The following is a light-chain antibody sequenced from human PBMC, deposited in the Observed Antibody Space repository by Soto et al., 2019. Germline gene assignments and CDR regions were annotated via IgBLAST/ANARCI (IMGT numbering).Light chain of an antibody. Sequence: EKVMTQSPVTLSVSPGERFPLSCRASQSVGSKLAWYQQNPGQAHRLLIYGASNRATGTPVRFSGSGSGTEFTLTISSLQSEEFAVYYCQQFNNWPSTVGKGNKVDI. J-gene: IGKJ1*01. CDR2: GAS. CDR3: QQFNNWPST. V-gene: IGKV3-15*01. CDR1: QSVGSK.